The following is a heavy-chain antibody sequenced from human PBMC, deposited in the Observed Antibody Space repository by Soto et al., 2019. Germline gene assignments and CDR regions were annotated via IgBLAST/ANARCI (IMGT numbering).Heavy chain of an antibody. Sequence: PSETLSLTCAVYGGSFSGNYWTWIRQPPGKGLEWIAEINHSGSSNYNPTLRSRVTISIDTAKNQFSLRLSSVTAADTAVYYCVCGGNFFVYWGQGTLVT. V-gene: IGHV4-34*01. CDR3: VCGGNFFVY. CDR2: INHSGSS. J-gene: IGHJ4*02. CDR1: GGSFSGNY.